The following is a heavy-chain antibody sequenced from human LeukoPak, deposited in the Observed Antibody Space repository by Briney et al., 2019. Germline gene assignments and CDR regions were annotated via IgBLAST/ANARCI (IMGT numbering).Heavy chain of an antibody. J-gene: IGHJ4*02. D-gene: IGHD3-10*01. CDR1: GFNYDDYG. Sequence: GGSLRLSCVGSGFNYDDYGMSWVRQASGKGLMWVAGITFDGGVTRYADSVKGRFTISRDNSKNTMSLQMNSLRAEDTAVYYCAKRGPGSPQSGKYYFDYWGQGTLVTVSS. CDR3: AKRGPGSPQSGKYYFDY. V-gene: IGHV3-23*01. CDR2: ITFDGGVT.